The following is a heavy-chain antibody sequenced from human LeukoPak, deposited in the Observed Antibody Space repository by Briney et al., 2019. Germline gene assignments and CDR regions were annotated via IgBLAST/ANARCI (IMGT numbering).Heavy chain of an antibody. D-gene: IGHD3-22*01. CDR1: GYTFTGYY. V-gene: IGHV1-2*02. Sequence: ASVKVSCKASGYTFTGYYMHWVRQAPGQGLEWMGWINPNSGGTNYAQKFQGRVTMTRDMSTSTVYMELSSLRSEDTAVYYCARDSLYYDSEPWGNWFDPWGQGTLVTVSS. CDR2: INPNSGGT. J-gene: IGHJ5*02. CDR3: ARDSLYYDSEPWGNWFDP.